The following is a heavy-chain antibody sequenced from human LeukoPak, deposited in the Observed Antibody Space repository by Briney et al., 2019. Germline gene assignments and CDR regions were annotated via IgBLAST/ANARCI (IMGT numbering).Heavy chain of an antibody. CDR3: ARTPLYGMDV. Sequence: PGGSLRLSCAASGSTFSSYSMNWVRQAPGKGLEWVPYISSSSNIIYYADSVKGRFTISRDNAKNSLYLQLNSLRAEDTAVYYCARTPLYGMDVWGQGTTVTVSS. CDR2: ISSSSNII. D-gene: IGHD2-15*01. CDR1: GSTFSSYS. J-gene: IGHJ6*02. V-gene: IGHV3-48*01.